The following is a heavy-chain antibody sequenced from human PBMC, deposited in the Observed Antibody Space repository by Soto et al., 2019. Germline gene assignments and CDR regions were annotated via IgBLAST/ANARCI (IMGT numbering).Heavy chain of an antibody. CDR2: IKSDGSGT. V-gene: IGHV3-74*01. CDR1: GFTFSSDW. J-gene: IGHJ4*02. Sequence: EVQLVESGGGLVQPGGSLTLSCAASGFTFSSDWMHWVRQAPGKGLVWVSRIKSDGSGTSYAGSVKGRLTISRDNARNTLYLQMNSLRDEDTAVYFCARGYGDPYEGTVSLGRHWGQGTLVTVSS. CDR3: ARGYGDPYEGTVSLGRH. D-gene: IGHD1-7*01.